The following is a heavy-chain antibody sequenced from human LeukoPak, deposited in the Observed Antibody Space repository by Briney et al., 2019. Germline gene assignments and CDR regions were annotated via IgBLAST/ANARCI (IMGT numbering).Heavy chain of an antibody. Sequence: QSGGSLRLSCAASGFIFTSYAMNWVRQAPGKGLEWVSYISSSSSTIYYADSVKGRFTISRDNAKNSLYLQMNSLRAEDTAVYYCARGSRYYDSSGYYPGTVDAFDIWGQGTMVTVSS. D-gene: IGHD3-22*01. V-gene: IGHV3-48*01. J-gene: IGHJ3*02. CDR1: GFIFTSYA. CDR2: ISSSSSTI. CDR3: ARGSRYYDSSGYYPGTVDAFDI.